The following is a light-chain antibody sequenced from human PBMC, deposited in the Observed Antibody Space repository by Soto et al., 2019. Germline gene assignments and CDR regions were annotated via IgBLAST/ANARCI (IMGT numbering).Light chain of an antibody. CDR1: SSNIGNNY. CDR2: DNN. Sequence: QAMRTHPPSVSSAPGHEVTISCSGSSSNIGNNYVSWYQQLPGTAPKLLIYDNNKRPSGIPDRFSGSKSGTSATLGITGLQTGDEADYYCGTWDSSLSAYYVFGTGTKVTVL. J-gene: IGLJ1*01. V-gene: IGLV1-51*01. CDR3: GTWDSSLSAYYV.